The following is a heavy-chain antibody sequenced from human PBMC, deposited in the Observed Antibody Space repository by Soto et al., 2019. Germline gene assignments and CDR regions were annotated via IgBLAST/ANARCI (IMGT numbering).Heavy chain of an antibody. CDR3: ARRMVRVVIIGPDYYYCMDF. CDR2: IYPGDSDT. CDR1: GYSFSSYW. V-gene: IGHV5-51*01. J-gene: IGHJ6*02. D-gene: IGHD3-10*01. Sequence: PGESLKISCKGSGYSFSSYWIGWVRQMPGKGLEWMGIIYPGDSDTRYRPSFQGQVTISADKSISTAYLQWSSLKASDTAMYYCARRMVRVVIIGPDYYYCMDFWRQGTTVTVSS.